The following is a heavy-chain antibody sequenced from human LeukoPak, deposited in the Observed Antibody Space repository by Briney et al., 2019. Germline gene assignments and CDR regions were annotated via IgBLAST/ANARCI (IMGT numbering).Heavy chain of an antibody. D-gene: IGHD5-12*01. CDR3: AKNSGNEAYRYYYMNV. Sequence: GGSLRLSCEASGFSFGNYAMTWVRQAPGKGLEWVSSIGGSGDNTYYPDSIKGRFTISRDNPKNTLFLHVNSLRAEARAVYYCAKNSGNEAYRYYYMNVCGKGSTLTAS. J-gene: IGHJ6*03. V-gene: IGHV3-23*01. CDR1: GFSFGNYA. CDR2: IGGSGDNT.